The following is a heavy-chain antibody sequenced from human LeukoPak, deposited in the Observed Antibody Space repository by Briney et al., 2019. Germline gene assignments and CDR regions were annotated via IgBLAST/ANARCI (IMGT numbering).Heavy chain of an antibody. D-gene: IGHD4-17*01. CDR3: AKNPSLGLRIIKAEYLQH. Sequence: AGGSLRLSCAASGFTFSKYGMSWVRQAPGKGLECVSGISGSGGSTYYADSVKGRFSISRDNSKNTLYLQMNSLRVEDTAVYYCAKNPSLGLRIIKAEYLQHWGQGTLVTVSS. V-gene: IGHV3-23*01. CDR1: GFTFSKYG. J-gene: IGHJ1*01. CDR2: ISGSGGST.